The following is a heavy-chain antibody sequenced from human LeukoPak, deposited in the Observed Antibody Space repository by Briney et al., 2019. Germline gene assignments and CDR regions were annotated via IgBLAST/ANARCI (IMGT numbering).Heavy chain of an antibody. V-gene: IGHV4-59*03. Sequence: SETLSLTCTVSVDSISTYYWTWIRQPPGKGLEWVGQIYYRGTTNYNPSLKSRVTISIDTSKNQFSLKLNSVTAADTAVYYCAAESERWLLRSWGQGTLVTVSS. D-gene: IGHD6-19*01. J-gene: IGHJ4*02. CDR1: VDSISTYY. CDR3: AAESERWLLRS. CDR2: IYYRGTT.